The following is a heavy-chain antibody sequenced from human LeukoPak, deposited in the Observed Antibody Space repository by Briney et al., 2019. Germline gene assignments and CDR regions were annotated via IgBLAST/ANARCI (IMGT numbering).Heavy chain of an antibody. V-gene: IGHV3-30*04. Sequence: GVSLRLSCAASGFTFSSYAMHWVRQAPGKGLEWVAVISYDGSNKYYADSVKGRFTISRDNSKNTLYLQMNSLSAEDTAVYYCAREQEGSGWPSFDYWGQGTLVTVSS. CDR1: GFTFSSYA. CDR2: ISYDGSNK. D-gene: IGHD6-19*01. J-gene: IGHJ4*02. CDR3: AREQEGSGWPSFDY.